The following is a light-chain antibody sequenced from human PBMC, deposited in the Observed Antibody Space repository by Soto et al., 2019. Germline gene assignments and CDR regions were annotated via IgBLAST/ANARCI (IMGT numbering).Light chain of an antibody. CDR3: QTWGTGIRV. J-gene: IGLJ3*02. Sequence: QSVLTQSPSASASLGASVKLTCTLSRGHSTYTIAWHQQQPDKGPRYLMKLKSDGSHSKGDGIPDRFSGSSSGAERYLTISSLQSEDEADYYCQTWGTGIRVFGGGTKRTVL. V-gene: IGLV4-69*01. CDR2: LKSDGSH. CDR1: RGHSTYT.